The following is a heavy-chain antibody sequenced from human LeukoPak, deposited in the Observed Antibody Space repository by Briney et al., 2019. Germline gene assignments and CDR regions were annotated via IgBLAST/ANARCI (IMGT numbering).Heavy chain of an antibody. Sequence: GGSLRLSCAASGFTFSSYAMHWVRQTTGNGLEWVSGLSNAGDTYHPGSVKGQFTVSRENAKNSLYLQMNSLRAGDTAVYPYQAIAARRGRNYFDYWGQGTLVTVSS. V-gene: IGHV3-13*01. CDR1: GFTFSSYA. CDR3: QAIAARRGRNYFDY. J-gene: IGHJ4*02. D-gene: IGHD6-6*01. CDR2: LSNAGDT.